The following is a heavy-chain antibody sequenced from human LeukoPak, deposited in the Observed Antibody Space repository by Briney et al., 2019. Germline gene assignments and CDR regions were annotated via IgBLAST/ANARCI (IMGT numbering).Heavy chain of an antibody. CDR1: GFTFDDYA. CDR2: ISWNSGSI. Sequence: PGGSLRLSCAASGFTFDDYAMHWVRQAPGKGLEWVSGISWNSGSIGYADSVKGRFTISRDNAKNSLYLQMNSLRAEDTALYYCAKDPDYDSSGYFDYWGQGTLVTVSS. V-gene: IGHV3-9*01. D-gene: IGHD3-22*01. CDR3: AKDPDYDSSGYFDY. J-gene: IGHJ4*02.